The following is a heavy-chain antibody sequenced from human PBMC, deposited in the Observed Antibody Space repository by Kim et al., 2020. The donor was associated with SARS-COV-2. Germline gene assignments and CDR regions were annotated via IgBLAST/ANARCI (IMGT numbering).Heavy chain of an antibody. CDR1: GFTFSSYG. CDR3: AKDYSGYDYYDY. CDR2: ISYDGSNK. Sequence: GGSLRLSCAASGFTFSSYGMHWVRQAPGKGLEWVAVISYDGSNKYYADSVKGRFTISRDNSKNTLYLQMNSLRTENTSVYYCAKDYSGYDYYDYWGHGTLITVSS. J-gene: IGHJ4*01. D-gene: IGHD5-12*01. V-gene: IGHV3-30*18.